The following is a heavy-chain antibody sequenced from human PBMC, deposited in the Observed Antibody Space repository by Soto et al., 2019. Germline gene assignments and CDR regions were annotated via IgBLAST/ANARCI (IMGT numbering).Heavy chain of an antibody. CDR2: IWYDGSNK. D-gene: IGHD5-18*01. J-gene: IGHJ6*02. CDR1: GFTFSSYG. Sequence: QVQLVESGGGVVQPGRSLRLSCAASGFTFSSYGMHWVRQAPGKGLEWVAVIWYDGSNKYYADSVKGRFTISRDNSKNTLYLQKNSLRADDTSVYYCARDRGYSYGTSYYGMDVGGQGTAVTVSS. CDR3: ARDRGYSYGTSYYGMDV. V-gene: IGHV3-33*01.